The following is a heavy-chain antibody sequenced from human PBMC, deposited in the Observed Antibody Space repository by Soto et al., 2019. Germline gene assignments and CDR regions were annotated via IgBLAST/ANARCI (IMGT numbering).Heavy chain of an antibody. V-gene: IGHV4-59*01. CDR1: GGSISSYY. J-gene: IGHJ6*02. CDR2: IYYSGST. Sequence: PSETLSLTCTVSGGSISSYYWSWIRQPPGKGLEWIGYIYYSGSTNYNPSLKSRVTISVDTSKNQFSMKLSSVTAADTAVYYCARKDYYYYGMDVWGQGTTVTVSS. CDR3: ARKDYYYYGMDV.